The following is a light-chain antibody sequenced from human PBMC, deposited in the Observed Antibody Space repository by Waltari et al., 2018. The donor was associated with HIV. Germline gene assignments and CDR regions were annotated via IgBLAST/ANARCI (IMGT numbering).Light chain of an antibody. CDR1: QGIANW. Sequence: DIQMTQFPSSVSASVGDRVTMTCRATQGIANWVAWYQQKPGKAPKLLIHGDSILQGGVPSRFSGSGSGTFFTLTINSLQPEDFATYFCQQTNSFPITFGHGTRLDSK. CDR2: GDS. V-gene: IGKV1D-12*01. J-gene: IGKJ5*01. CDR3: QQTNSFPIT.